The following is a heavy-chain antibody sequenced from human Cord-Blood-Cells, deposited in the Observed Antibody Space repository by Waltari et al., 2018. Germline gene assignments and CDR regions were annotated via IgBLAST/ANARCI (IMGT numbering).Heavy chain of an antibody. CDR3: ARGVTVTRNAFDI. J-gene: IGHJ3*02. V-gene: IGHV4-34*01. CDR2: INHSGST. D-gene: IGHD4-4*01. CDR1: GGSFSGYY. Sequence: QVQLQQWGAGLLKPSETLSLTCAVYGGSFSGYYWSWIRQPPGKGLEWIGEINHSGSTNYNPSLKSRVTMSVDTSKNQFSLKLSSVTAADTAVYYCARGVTVTRNAFDIWGQGTMVTVSS.